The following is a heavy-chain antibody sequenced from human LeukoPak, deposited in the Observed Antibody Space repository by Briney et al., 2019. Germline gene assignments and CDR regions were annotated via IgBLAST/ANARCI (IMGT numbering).Heavy chain of an antibody. J-gene: IGHJ4*02. CDR1: GFTFSSYA. CDR2: IGAGGTFT. V-gene: IGHV3-23*01. D-gene: IGHD4-11*01. Sequence: PAESLTLSCTASGFTFSSYAMNWVRQAPGKGLEWDSVIGAGGTFTYYADSVKGRFTIFRDNSRNTLYLQMNSLRADDTAVYYCAKDLDYTTYWYYFDYWGQGTLVTVSS. CDR3: AKDLDYTTYWYYFDY.